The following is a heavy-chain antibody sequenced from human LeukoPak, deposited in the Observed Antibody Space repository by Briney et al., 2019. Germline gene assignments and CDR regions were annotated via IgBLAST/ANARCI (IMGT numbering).Heavy chain of an antibody. Sequence: GGSLRLSCATSGVTFSKYSMQWVRQAPGKGLEWVALVRFDTSQIYYADSVKGRFTISRDNSKSTLYLQMDSLRAEDTAVYYCAKDTLRSAEGYFWGQGILVTVSS. CDR1: GVTFSKYS. CDR2: VRFDTSQI. CDR3: AKDTLRSAEGYF. J-gene: IGHJ4*02. D-gene: IGHD3-22*01. V-gene: IGHV3-30*02.